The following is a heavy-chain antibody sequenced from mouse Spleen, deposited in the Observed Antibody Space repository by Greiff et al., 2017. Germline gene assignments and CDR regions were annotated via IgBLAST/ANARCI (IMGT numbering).Heavy chain of an antibody. J-gene: IGHJ1*01. V-gene: IGHV5-9-3*01. CDR2: ISSGGSYT. CDR1: GFTFSSYA. CDR3: ARQQDGYFDV. Sequence: VQLKESGGGLVKPGGSLKLSCAASGFTFSSYAMSWVRQTPEKRLEWVATISSGGSYTYYPDSVKGRFTISRDNAKNTLYLRMSSLRSEDTAMYYCARQQDGYFDVWGAGTTVTVSS.